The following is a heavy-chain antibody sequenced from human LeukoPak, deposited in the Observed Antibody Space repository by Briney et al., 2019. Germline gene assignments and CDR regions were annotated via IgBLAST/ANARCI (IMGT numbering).Heavy chain of an antibody. D-gene: IGHD2-15*01. CDR2: ISGSGGTT. CDR1: GFTFSSYA. Sequence: GGSLRLSCAASGFTFSSYATSWVRQAPGKGLEWVSAISGSGGTTYYADSVKGRFTISRDNSKNTLYLQMNSLRAEDSAVYYCAKVESPYCSGRSCFLDYWGQGTLVTVSS. V-gene: IGHV3-23*01. J-gene: IGHJ4*02. CDR3: AKVESPYCSGRSCFLDY.